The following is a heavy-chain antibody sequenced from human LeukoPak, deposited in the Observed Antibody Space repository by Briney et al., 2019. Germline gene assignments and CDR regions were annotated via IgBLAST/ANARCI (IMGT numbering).Heavy chain of an antibody. J-gene: IGHJ5*02. CDR2: INPYSGTL. CDR1: GYTFSDFY. Sequence: ASVKVSCQTSGYTFSDFYLNWVRQAPGQGLELMGWINPYSGTLISAQSLQGRLTMTWDTSTGTAYMELTRLTSDDTAVYYCATATVIHTRDPWGQGTLVTVSS. CDR3: ATATVIHTRDP. V-gene: IGHV1-2*02. D-gene: IGHD1-1*01.